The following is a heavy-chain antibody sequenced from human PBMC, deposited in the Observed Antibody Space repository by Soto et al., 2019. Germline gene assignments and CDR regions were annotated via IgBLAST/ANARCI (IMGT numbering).Heavy chain of an antibody. V-gene: IGHV3-7*01. D-gene: IGHD1-26*01. Sequence: GGSLRLSCAASGFTFSNYYMTWVRQAPGKGLEWVANMNQDGSDKRYVDSVRGRFTISRDNAKNSLYLQMNSLRVEDTAVYYCARVESGSYDYWGPGALVTVYS. CDR3: ARVESGSYDY. CDR1: GFTFSNYY. J-gene: IGHJ4*02. CDR2: MNQDGSDK.